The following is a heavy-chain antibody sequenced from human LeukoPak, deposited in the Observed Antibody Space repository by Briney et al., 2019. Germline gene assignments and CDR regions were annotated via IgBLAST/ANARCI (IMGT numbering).Heavy chain of an antibody. D-gene: IGHD5-12*01. CDR1: AGSFISSSHH. Sequence: SETLSLTCTVSAGSFISSSHHWGWIRQSPGKGLQWIGTVYYGRTTYYNPSLDGRVTISLDTSANHFSLQLNSVTAADTAVYYCVRHDGRGGATMGAFDSWGQGSLVTVSS. V-gene: IGHV4-39*01. CDR3: VRHDGRGGATMGAFDS. J-gene: IGHJ5*01. CDR2: VYYGRTT.